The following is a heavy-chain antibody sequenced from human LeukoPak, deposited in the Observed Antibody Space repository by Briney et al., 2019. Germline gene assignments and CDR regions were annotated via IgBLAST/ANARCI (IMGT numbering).Heavy chain of an antibody. CDR3: ARQRGRGRFLEWLFGGAFDI. V-gene: IGHV5-51*01. D-gene: IGHD3-3*01. J-gene: IGHJ3*02. CDR2: IYPGDSDT. CDR1: GYSFTSYW. Sequence: GESLKISCKGSGYSFTSYWIGWVRQMPGKGLEWMGIIYPGDSDTRYSPSFQGQVTTSADKSISTAYLQWSSLKASDTAMYYCARQRGRGRFLEWLFGGAFDIWGQGTMVTVSS.